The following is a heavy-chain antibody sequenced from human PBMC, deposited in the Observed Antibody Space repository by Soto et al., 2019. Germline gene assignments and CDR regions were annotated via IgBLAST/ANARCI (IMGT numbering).Heavy chain of an antibody. Sequence: XTLSLPCTVSGGAVNSTVYYWGWIRQPPGKGLEWIGSSNYGGPTYYSPSLQSRVDISLDTAKNHFSLNLRSVTAEDTAVYYCARHGAYSTSVYYYYGMDVWGQGTTGTVSS. D-gene: IGHD6-13*01. CDR2: SNYGGPT. CDR1: GGAVNSTVYY. CDR3: ARHGAYSTSVYYYYGMDV. J-gene: IGHJ6*02. V-gene: IGHV4-39*01.